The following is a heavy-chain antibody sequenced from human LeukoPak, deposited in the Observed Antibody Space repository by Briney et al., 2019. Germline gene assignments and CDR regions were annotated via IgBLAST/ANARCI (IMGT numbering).Heavy chain of an antibody. CDR1: GFTFSSYW. CDR3: VRDPEYASSSGDFDY. CDR2: ISSSGNTI. J-gene: IGHJ4*02. D-gene: IGHD6-6*01. V-gene: IGHV3-48*04. Sequence: GGSLRLSCAASGFTFSSYWMSWVRQAPGKRWEWISYISSSGNTIYYADSVKGRFTISRDNAKKSLYLQMNGVRAEDTAVYYCVRDPEYASSSGDFDYWGQGTLVTVSS.